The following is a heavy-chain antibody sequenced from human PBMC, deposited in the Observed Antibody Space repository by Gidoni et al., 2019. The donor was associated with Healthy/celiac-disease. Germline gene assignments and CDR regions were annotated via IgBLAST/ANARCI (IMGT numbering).Heavy chain of an antibody. CDR2: ISYDGSNK. J-gene: IGHJ6*03. Sequence: QVQLVESGGGVVQPGRSLRLSCAASGFTFSSYGMLWVRQAPGKGLDWVAVISYDGSNKYYADSVKGRFTISRDNSKNTLYLQMNSLRAEDTAVYYCAKEREYSYGYYYYYYMDVWGKGTTVTVSS. V-gene: IGHV3-30*18. CDR3: AKEREYSYGYYYYYYMDV. D-gene: IGHD5-18*01. CDR1: GFTFSSYG.